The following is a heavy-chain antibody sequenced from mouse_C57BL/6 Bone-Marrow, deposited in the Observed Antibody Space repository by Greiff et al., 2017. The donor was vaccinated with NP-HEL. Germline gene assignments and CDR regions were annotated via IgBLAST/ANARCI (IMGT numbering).Heavy chain of an antibody. CDR3: ARLGLRPLYFDY. CDR2: IDPNSGGT. J-gene: IGHJ2*01. D-gene: IGHD2-4*01. V-gene: IGHV1-72*01. Sequence: QVQLQQPGAELVKPGASVKLSCKASGCTFTSYWLHWVKQRPGRGLEWIGRIDPNSGGTKYNEKFKSKATLTVDKPSSTAYMQLSSLTSEDSAVYYCARLGLRPLYFDYWGQGTTLTVSS. CDR1: GCTFTSYW.